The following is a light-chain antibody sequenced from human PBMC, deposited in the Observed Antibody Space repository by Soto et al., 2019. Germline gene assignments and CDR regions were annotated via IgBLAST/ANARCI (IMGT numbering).Light chain of an antibody. CDR3: QQSGSSFT. V-gene: IGKV3-20*01. CDR2: GAS. J-gene: IGKJ3*01. Sequence: EIVLTQSPGTLSLSPGERATLSCRASQSVSSNYLGWYQQKPGQPPRLLIYGASIRATGTPARFSGSRSGTYFSLTISRLEPDDFAVYYCQQSGSSFTFGPGTKVDIK. CDR1: QSVSSNY.